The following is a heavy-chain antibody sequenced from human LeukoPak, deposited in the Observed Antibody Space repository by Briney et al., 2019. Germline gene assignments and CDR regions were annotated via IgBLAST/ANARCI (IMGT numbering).Heavy chain of an antibody. V-gene: IGHV3-30*04. D-gene: IGHD6-19*01. CDR3: ARDQRYSSAWSLDY. CDR1: GFTFSSYA. Sequence: GRSLRLSCAASGFTFSSYAMHWVRQAPGKGLEWVAVISYDGSNKYYADSVKGRFTISRDKSKNTLYLQMNSLRAEDTAVYYCARDQRYSSAWSLDYWGQGTLVTVSS. J-gene: IGHJ4*02. CDR2: ISYDGSNK.